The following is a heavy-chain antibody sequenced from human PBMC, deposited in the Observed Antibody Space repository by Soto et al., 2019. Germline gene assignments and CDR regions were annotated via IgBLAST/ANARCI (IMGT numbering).Heavy chain of an antibody. CDR3: ARARMYSGAYHDY. CDR2: ITPYNGNA. CDR1: GYTFSNFG. D-gene: IGHD1-26*01. Sequence: ASVKVSCKASGYTFSNFGINWVRQAPGQGLELMGWITPYNGNANYAQKHQDRLTITTDTSTNTAYLELRSLRSDDTAVYFCARARMYSGAYHDYWGQGTLVTVYS. V-gene: IGHV1-18*04. J-gene: IGHJ4*02.